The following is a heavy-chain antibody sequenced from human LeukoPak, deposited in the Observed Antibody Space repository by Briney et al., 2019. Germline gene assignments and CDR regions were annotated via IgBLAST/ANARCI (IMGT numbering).Heavy chain of an antibody. J-gene: IGHJ4*02. Sequence: GGSLRLSCAASGFTFSSYAMHWVRQAPGKGLEWVAVISYDGSNKYYADSVKGRFTISRDNSKNTLYLQMNSLRAEDTAVYYCANGRGSLRLGELSSFDYWGQGTLVTVSS. CDR3: ANGRGSLRLGELSSFDY. CDR2: ISYDGSNK. CDR1: GFTFSSYA. V-gene: IGHV3-30*04. D-gene: IGHD3-16*02.